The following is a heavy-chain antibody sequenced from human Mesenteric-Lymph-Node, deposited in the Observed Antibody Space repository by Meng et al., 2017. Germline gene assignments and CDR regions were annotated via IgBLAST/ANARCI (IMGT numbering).Heavy chain of an antibody. J-gene: IGHJ4*02. D-gene: IGHD3-10*01. Sequence: GESLKISCVASGFTFSTYNMNWVRQAPGKGLEWVANIKQDGSEKYYVDSVKGRFTISRDNAKNSLYLQINSLRAEDTAAYYCARDGELYYYGSGSYYGGWGQGTLVTVSS. CDR1: GFTFSTYN. CDR3: ARDGELYYYGSGSYYGG. V-gene: IGHV3-7*01. CDR2: IKQDGSEK.